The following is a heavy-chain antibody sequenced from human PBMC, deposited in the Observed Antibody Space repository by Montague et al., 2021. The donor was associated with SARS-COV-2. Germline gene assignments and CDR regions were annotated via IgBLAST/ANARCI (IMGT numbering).Heavy chain of an antibody. CDR1: GDSVSSNSAA. J-gene: IGHJ4*02. V-gene: IGHV6-1*01. CDR2: TYHRSKWYY. CDR3: ALAVAGRGGYDY. D-gene: IGHD6-19*01. Sequence: CAISGDSVSSNSAAWNWIRQSPSRGLGWLGRTYHRSKWYYEYAVSLKSRITINPDTSKNQFSLQVKSMTPEDTAVYYCALAVAGRGGYDYWGQGTLVTVSS.